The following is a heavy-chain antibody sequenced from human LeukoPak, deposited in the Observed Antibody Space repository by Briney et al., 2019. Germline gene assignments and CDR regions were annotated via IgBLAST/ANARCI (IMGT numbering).Heavy chain of an antibody. CDR3: ARSSVGARRRIDY. Sequence: ASVKVSYKASGYTFTSYDINWVRQAPGQGLEWMGWMNPNSGNTGYAQKFQDIVTMTRSTSINTAYMELNSLTSEDTAVYYCARSSVGARRRIDYWGQGTLVTVSS. CDR2: MNPNSGNT. CDR1: GYTFTSYD. J-gene: IGHJ4*02. V-gene: IGHV1-8*01. D-gene: IGHD1-26*01.